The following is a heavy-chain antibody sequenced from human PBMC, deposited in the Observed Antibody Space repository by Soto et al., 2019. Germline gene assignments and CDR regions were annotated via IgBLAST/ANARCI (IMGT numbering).Heavy chain of an antibody. D-gene: IGHD5-18*01. V-gene: IGHV4-30-4*01. CDR2: IYYSGST. CDR3: AREKSDDSYGLRDAFDI. Sequence: QVQLQESGPGLVKPSQTLSLTCTVSGGSISSGDYYWCWIRQHPGKGLEWIGYIYYSGSTYYNPSLKSRVTITVDTSKNQFSLKLSSVTAADTAVYYCAREKSDDSYGLRDAFDIWGQGTMDTVSS. J-gene: IGHJ3*02. CDR1: GGSISSGDYY.